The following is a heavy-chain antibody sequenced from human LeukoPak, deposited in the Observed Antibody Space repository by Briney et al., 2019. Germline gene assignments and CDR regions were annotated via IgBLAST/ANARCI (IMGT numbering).Heavy chain of an antibody. V-gene: IGHV3-48*03. CDR3: ARVFVGENFDY. D-gene: IGHD1-14*01. CDR2: ISYTGSNK. CDR1: GFTFSSYE. J-gene: IGHJ4*02. Sequence: PGGSLRLSCAASGFTFSSYEMHWVRQAPGKGLEWLSYISYTGSNKYYADSVKGRFTISRDNAKNSLYLQMNSLRAEDTAVYFCARVFVGENFDYWGRGTLVTVSS.